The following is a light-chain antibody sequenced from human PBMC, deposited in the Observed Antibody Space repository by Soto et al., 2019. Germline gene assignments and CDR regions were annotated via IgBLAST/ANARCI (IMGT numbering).Light chain of an antibody. Sequence: QSALTQPASVSGSPGQSITISCTGTSSDVGTDNYVYWYQHRPVKAPKLLIYDVSSRPSGASNRFSGSKSANTASLTISGLQAEDEADYYCSSYTTSNTQVFGGGTKLTVL. CDR3: SSYTTSNTQV. J-gene: IGLJ3*02. CDR2: DVS. CDR1: SSDVGTDNY. V-gene: IGLV2-14*01.